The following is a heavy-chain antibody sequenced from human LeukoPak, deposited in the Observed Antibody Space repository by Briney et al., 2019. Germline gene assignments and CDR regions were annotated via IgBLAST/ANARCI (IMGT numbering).Heavy chain of an antibody. D-gene: IGHD3-3*01. CDR1: GGSFSGYY. CDR2: INHSGST. J-gene: IGHJ5*02. CDR3: ARAGRNYDFWSGYLFNWFDP. V-gene: IGHV4-34*01. Sequence: PSETLSLTCAVYGGSFSGYYWSWIRQPPGKGLEWIGEINHSGSTNYNPSLKSRVTISVDTSKNQFSLKLSSVTAADTAVYYCARAGRNYDFWSGYLFNWFDPWGQGTLVTVSS.